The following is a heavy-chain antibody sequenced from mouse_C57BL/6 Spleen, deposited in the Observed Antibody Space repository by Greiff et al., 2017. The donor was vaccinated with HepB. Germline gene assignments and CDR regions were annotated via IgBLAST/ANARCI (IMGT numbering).Heavy chain of an antibody. J-gene: IGHJ3*01. CDR1: GFSFNTYA. CDR2: IRSKSNNYAT. D-gene: IGHD1-1*01. V-gene: IGHV10-1*01. CDR3: VREDYAWFAY. Sequence: EVQLVESGGGLVQPKGSLKLSCAASGFSFNTYAMNWVRQAPGKGLEWVARIRSKSNNYATYYADSVKDRFTISRDDSESMLYLQMNNLKTEDTAMYDCVREDYAWFAYWGQGTLVTVSA.